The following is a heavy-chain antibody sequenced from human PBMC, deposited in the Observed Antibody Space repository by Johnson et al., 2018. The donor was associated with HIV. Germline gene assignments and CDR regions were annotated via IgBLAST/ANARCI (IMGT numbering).Heavy chain of an antibody. V-gene: IGHV3-30*02. Sequence: QVQLVESGGGVVQPGGSLRLSCATSGFTFSNYAMHWVRQAPGKGLEWVAYIRYDGSTQSYADSVKGRFSISRDNSKNTLYMEINSLRAEDTALYYCAKSGGHCIGGMCYDALDIWGQGTMVTVSS. D-gene: IGHD2-15*01. CDR2: IRYDGSTQ. J-gene: IGHJ3*02. CDR1: GFTFSNYA. CDR3: AKSGGHCIGGMCYDALDI.